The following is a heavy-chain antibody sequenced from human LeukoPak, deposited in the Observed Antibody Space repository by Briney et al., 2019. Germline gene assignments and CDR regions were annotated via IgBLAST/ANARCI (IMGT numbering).Heavy chain of an antibody. Sequence: GAPVKVSCKASGYTFTSYGISWVRQAPGQGLEWMGWISAYNGNTNYAQKLQGRVTMTTDTSTSTAYMELRSLRSDDTAVYYCARDLWCGYQPHYYYGMDVWGQGTTVTVSS. CDR3: ARDLWCGYQPHYYYGMDV. CDR1: GYTFTSYG. D-gene: IGHD3-10*01. V-gene: IGHV1-18*01. CDR2: ISAYNGNT. J-gene: IGHJ6*02.